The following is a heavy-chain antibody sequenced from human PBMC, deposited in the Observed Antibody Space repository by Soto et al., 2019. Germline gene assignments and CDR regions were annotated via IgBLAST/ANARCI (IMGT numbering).Heavy chain of an antibody. D-gene: IGHD5-18*01. Sequence: TLSLTCAVYGGSFSGYYWTWIRQPPGKGLEWIGYIYSSGSTNYNPSLKSRVTISADTSKNQVSLKLTSVTAADTAVYYCARDHPHSYGIYYFDYWGQGTLVTVS. J-gene: IGHJ4*02. CDR1: GGSFSGYY. CDR2: IYSSGST. V-gene: IGHV4-59*01. CDR3: ARDHPHSYGIYYFDY.